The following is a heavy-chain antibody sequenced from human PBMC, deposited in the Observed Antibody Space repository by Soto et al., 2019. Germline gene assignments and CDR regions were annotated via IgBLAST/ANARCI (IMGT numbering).Heavy chain of an antibody. CDR1: GYPVTAYY. CDR2: INPATGAA. V-gene: IGHV1-2*02. CDR3: ARGGGVGVAGSAAFDM. Sequence: QLHLVQSGAVVKKPGASVTVSCSASGYPVTAYYMHWVRQAPGRGLEWMGGINPATGAAKYTQTFQGRVTMTRDTSNGTVFKELSGLTSEDTAVFYWARGGGVGVAGSAAFDMWGQGTLVTVSS. J-gene: IGHJ3*02. D-gene: IGHD3-3*01.